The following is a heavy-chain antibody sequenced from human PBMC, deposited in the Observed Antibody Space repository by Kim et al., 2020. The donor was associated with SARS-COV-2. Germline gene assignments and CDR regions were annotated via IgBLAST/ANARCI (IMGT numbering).Heavy chain of an antibody. D-gene: IGHD5-12*01. CDR3: ARGGRTPLRWKPNPMYYFDY. Sequence: SETLSLTCAVYGGSFSGYYWSWIRQPPGKGLEWIGEINHSGSTNYNPSLKSRVTISVDTSKNQFSLKLSSVTAADTAVYYCARGGRTPLRWKPNPMYYFDYWGQGTLVTVSS. CDR1: GGSFSGYY. CDR2: INHSGST. V-gene: IGHV4-34*01. J-gene: IGHJ4*02.